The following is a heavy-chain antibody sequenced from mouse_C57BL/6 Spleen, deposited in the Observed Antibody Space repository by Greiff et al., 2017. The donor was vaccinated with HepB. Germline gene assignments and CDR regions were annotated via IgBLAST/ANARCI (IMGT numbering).Heavy chain of an antibody. Sequence: QVQLQQPGAELVKAGASVKMSCKASGYTFTSYWMHWVKQRLGQGLEWFAETNPTNGRTYYNEKFKSKATLTVDKSSSTAYMLLSGPTFEDSAVYYWARIKEIVATYFDYWSQGTTLTVSS. D-gene: IGHD1-1*01. CDR2: TNPTNGRT. J-gene: IGHJ2*01. V-gene: IGHV1S81*02. CDR1: GYTFTSYW. CDR3: ARIKEIVATYFDY.